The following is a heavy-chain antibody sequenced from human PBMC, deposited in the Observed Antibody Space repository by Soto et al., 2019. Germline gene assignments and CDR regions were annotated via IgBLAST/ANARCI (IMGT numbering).Heavy chain of an antibody. Sequence: PSETLSLTCTVSGGPISSGGYYWSWIRRHPGKGLEWIGYIYYSGSTYYNPSLKSRVTISVDTSKNKFSLKLSSVTVVDTAVYYCARETRVVIDYWGQGTLVTVSS. J-gene: IGHJ4*02. CDR1: GGPISSGGYY. CDR2: IYYSGST. CDR3: ARETRVVIDY. V-gene: IGHV4-31*03. D-gene: IGHD3-3*01.